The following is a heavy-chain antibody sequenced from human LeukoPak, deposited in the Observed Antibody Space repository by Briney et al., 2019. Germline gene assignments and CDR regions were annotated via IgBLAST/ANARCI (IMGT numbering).Heavy chain of an antibody. CDR2: TYYRSKWYN. CDR3: ARDLPGSSWYFAESSDAFDI. V-gene: IGHV6-1*01. D-gene: IGHD6-13*01. CDR1: GDSVSSNSAA. Sequence: SQTLSLTCAISGDSVSSNSAAWNWIRQSPSRGLEWLGRTYYRSKWYNDHAVSVKSRITINPDTSKNQFSLQLNSVTPEDTAVYYCARDLPGSSWYFAESSDAFDIWGQGTMVTVSS. J-gene: IGHJ3*02.